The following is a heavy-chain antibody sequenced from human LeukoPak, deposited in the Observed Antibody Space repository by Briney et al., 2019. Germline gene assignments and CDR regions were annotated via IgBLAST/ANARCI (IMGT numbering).Heavy chain of an antibody. V-gene: IGHV1-46*01. Sequence: ASVKVSCKASGYPFSTYWLHWVRQAPGQGLGWMGFVNPNDGARIYAQKFQGRITMTRDTSTNTVFMELSSLRSEDTAVYYCARGLYYYDRSTYGDFDYWGQGTLVTVSS. D-gene: IGHD3-22*01. J-gene: IGHJ4*02. CDR1: GYPFSTYW. CDR3: ARGLYYYDRSTYGDFDY. CDR2: VNPNDGAR.